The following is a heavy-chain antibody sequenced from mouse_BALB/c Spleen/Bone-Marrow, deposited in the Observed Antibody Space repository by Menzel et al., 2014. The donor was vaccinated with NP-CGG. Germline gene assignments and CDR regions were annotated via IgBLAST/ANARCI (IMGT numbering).Heavy chain of an antibody. CDR1: GFTFSSYI. D-gene: IGHD2-1*01. CDR3: ARQGVYYGKTYYAMDY. CDR2: ISNGGGST. J-gene: IGHJ4*01. Sequence: EVKLMESGGGLVQPGGSLKISCAASGFTFSSYIMSWVRQTPEKRLEWVAYISNGGGSTYYPDTVKCQFTISRNNAKNTLYLQMISLRSEDTAMYSCARQGVYYGKTYYAMDYWGQGTSVTVSS. V-gene: IGHV5-12-2*01.